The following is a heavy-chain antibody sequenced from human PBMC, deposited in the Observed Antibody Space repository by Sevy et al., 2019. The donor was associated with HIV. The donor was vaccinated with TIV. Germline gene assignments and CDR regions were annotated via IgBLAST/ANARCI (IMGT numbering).Heavy chain of an antibody. J-gene: IGHJ4*02. CDR1: GYTLTKLS. CDR2: FDPEDGER. D-gene: IGHD3-3*01. CDR3: AATREYYYCKSGYFDY. V-gene: IGHV1-24*01. Sequence: ASVKVSCKVSGYTLTKLSMHWVRQAPGKGLEWMGSFDPEDGERIYAQNFQGRVTMSEDTSTDTAYMDLSSLRSDDTAVYFCAATREYYYCKSGYFDYWGQGTLVTVSS.